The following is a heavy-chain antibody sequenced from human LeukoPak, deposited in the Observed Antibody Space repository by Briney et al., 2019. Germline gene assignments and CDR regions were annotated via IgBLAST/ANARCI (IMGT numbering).Heavy chain of an antibody. CDR1: GGTFSSYA. V-gene: IGHV1-69*01. CDR3: ASGVRREEWFDP. Sequence: GSSVKVSCKASGGTFSSYAISWVRQAPGQGLEWMGGIIPIFGTANYAQKFQGRVTITADESTSTAYMELGSLRSEDTAVYYCASGVRREEWFDPWGQGTLVTVSS. J-gene: IGHJ5*02. CDR2: IIPIFGTA. D-gene: IGHD1-1*01.